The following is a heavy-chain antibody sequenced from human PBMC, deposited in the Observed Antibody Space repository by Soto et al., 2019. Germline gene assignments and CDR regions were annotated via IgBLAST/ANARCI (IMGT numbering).Heavy chain of an antibody. CDR2: MSHSGGT. Sequence: QVQLQRRGAGRLKPSKTLSLTCAVYGGFFSMVSYNGGWIRQPPGKGRGWIGEMSHSGGTHFNPSLKSRVTISVDTSKNQFSLKMSSVTAADTALYYCARVERGTATTVVDAFDIWGPGTMVTVSS. J-gene: IGHJ3*02. CDR1: GGFFSMVSYN. D-gene: IGHD1-1*01. CDR3: ARVERGTATTVVDAFDI. V-gene: IGHV4-34*01.